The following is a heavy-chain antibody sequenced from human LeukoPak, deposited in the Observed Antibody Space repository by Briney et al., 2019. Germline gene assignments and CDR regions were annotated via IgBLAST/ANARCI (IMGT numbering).Heavy chain of an antibody. J-gene: IGHJ5*02. CDR1: GGSISSYY. CDR3: ARDFFYDYVWGSYRPPGQGDLFDP. Sequence: SETLSLTCTVSGGSISSYYWSWIRQPPGKGLEWIGRIYTRGSTNYNPSLKSRVTMSVDTSKNQFSLKLSSVTAADTAVYYCARDFFYDYVWGSYRPPGQGDLFDPWGQGTLVTVSS. CDR2: IYTRGST. D-gene: IGHD3-16*02. V-gene: IGHV4-4*07.